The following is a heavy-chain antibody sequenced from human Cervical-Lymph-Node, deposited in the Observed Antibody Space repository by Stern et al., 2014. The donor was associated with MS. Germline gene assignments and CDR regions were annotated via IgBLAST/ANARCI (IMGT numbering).Heavy chain of an antibody. CDR3: ARDAAGYSGYTNYYFYYGMDV. CDR1: GYTFTTYF. Sequence: VQLVESGAEVKKPGASVTVSCKASGYTFTTYFIHWGRQAPGPGLEWMGIVNARGGSTFYAPQFQGRLTMTRDTSTSTVYMELSSLRSDDTAVYYCARDAAGYSGYTNYYFYYGMDVWGQGTTVIVSS. V-gene: IGHV1-46*01. D-gene: IGHD5-12*01. J-gene: IGHJ6*02. CDR2: VNARGGST.